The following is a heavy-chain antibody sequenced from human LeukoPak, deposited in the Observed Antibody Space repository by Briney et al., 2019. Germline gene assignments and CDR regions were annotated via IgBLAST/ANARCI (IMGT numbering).Heavy chain of an antibody. CDR2: ISYDGSNK. D-gene: IGHD2-8*01. CDR3: ARDRNIVLMVYAILF. CDR1: GFTLSNYA. V-gene: IGHV3-30*04. Sequence: GGSLRLSCAASGFTLSNYAMHWVRQAPGKGLEWVAVISYDGSNKYYADSVKGRFTISRDNSKNTLYLQMNSLRAEDTAVYYCARDRNIVLMVYAILFWGQGTLVTVSS. J-gene: IGHJ4*02.